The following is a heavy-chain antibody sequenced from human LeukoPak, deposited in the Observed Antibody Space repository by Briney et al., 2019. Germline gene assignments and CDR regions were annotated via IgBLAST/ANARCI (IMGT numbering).Heavy chain of an antibody. Sequence: GGSLRLSCAASGFTFADYGMNWVRQAPGKGLEWVSSISSSSSYIYYADSVKGRFTTSRDNAKNSLYLQMNSLRAEDTAVYYCARDTWDIVVVVAATDQNDAFDIWGQGTMVTVSS. J-gene: IGHJ3*02. CDR1: GFTFADYG. CDR2: ISSSSSYI. D-gene: IGHD2-15*01. V-gene: IGHV3-21*01. CDR3: ARDTWDIVVVVAATDQNDAFDI.